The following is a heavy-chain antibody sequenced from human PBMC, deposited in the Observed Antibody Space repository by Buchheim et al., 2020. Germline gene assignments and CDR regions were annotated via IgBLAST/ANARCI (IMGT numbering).Heavy chain of an antibody. CDR1: GFTFSSYE. J-gene: IGHJ6*03. CDR3: ARDSHDFWREGYYYYYMDV. V-gene: IGHV3-48*03. D-gene: IGHD3-3*01. Sequence: EVQLLESGGGLAQPGGSLRLSCAASGFTFSSYEMNWVRQAPGKGLEWVSYISSSGSTIYYADSVKGRFTISRDNAKNSLYLQMNSLRAEDTAVYYCARDSHDFWREGYYYYYMDVWGKGTT. CDR2: ISSSGSTI.